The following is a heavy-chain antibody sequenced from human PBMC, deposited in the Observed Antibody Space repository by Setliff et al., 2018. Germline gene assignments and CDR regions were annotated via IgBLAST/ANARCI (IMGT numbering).Heavy chain of an antibody. CDR3: ARAEKPYYYGSGSSGDFQH. CDR1: GGTFSSYA. CDR2: IIPIFGTA. D-gene: IGHD3-10*01. V-gene: IGHV1-69*13. Sequence: SVKVSCKASGGTFSSYAISWVRQAPGQGLEWMGGIIPIFGTANYAQKFQGRVTITADESTSTAYMELSSLRSEDTAVYYCARAEKPYYYGSGSSGDFQHWGQGTL. J-gene: IGHJ1*01.